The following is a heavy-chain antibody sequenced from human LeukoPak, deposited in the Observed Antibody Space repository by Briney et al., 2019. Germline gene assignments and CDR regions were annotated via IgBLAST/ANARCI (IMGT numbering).Heavy chain of an antibody. J-gene: IGHJ4*02. V-gene: IGHV3-53*01. CDR2: IFRDGST. CDR1: GFAVSSYY. Sequence: GESLRLSCAASGFAVSSYYMSWVRQAPGKGLEWVSVIFRDGSTSHADSVKGRFTISRDNSRDTVYLQMNSLRAEDTAAYYCATETWNDWGQGTLVTVSS. CDR3: ATETWND. D-gene: IGHD1-1*01.